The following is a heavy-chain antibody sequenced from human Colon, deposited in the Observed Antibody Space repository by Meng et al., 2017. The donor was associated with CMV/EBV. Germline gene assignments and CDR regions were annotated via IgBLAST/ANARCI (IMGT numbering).Heavy chain of an antibody. J-gene: IGHJ3*01. Sequence: GESLKISCAASGFTFSSYEMHWVRQAPGKGLEWVSYISTTGLNIYYADSVKGRFTISRDNGKNSLYLQMSSLRAEDTALYYCARKGWDYREAFDVWGQGTMVTVSS. CDR3: ARKGWDYREAFDV. CDR2: ISTTGLNI. V-gene: IGHV3-48*03. D-gene: IGHD1-26*01. CDR1: GFTFSSYE.